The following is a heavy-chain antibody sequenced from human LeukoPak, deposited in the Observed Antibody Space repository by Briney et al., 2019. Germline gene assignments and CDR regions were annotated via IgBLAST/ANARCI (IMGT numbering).Heavy chain of an antibody. V-gene: IGHV3-72*01. CDR2: IRNQGSTYTT. CDR3: ARSHKDGYNYYFDY. CDR1: GFTFSSNA. Sequence: GGSLRLSCAASGFTFSSNAMSWVRQAPGKGLEWVGRIRNQGSTYTTEYAASVQGRFTISRDDSKNSLYLQMNSLKIEDTALYYCARSHKDGYNYYFDYWGQGTLVTVSS. D-gene: IGHD5-24*01. J-gene: IGHJ4*02.